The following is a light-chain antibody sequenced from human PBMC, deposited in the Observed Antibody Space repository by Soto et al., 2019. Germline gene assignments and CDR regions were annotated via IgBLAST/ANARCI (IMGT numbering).Light chain of an antibody. CDR1: QSVSSN. V-gene: IGKV3-15*01. CDR3: QQYNNWPPWT. Sequence: EMVMTQSPATLSVSPGERATLSCRASQSVSSNLAWYQQKPGQAPRLLIYGASTRATGIPARFSGSGSGTEFTLTISSLQSEDFAVYYCQQYNNWPPWTFGQETKGDIK. J-gene: IGKJ1*01. CDR2: GAS.